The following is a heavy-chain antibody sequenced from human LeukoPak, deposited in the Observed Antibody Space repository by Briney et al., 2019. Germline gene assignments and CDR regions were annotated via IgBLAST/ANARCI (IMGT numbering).Heavy chain of an antibody. D-gene: IGHD4-4*01. V-gene: IGHV3-23*01. CDR1: GFTFSSYA. CDR2: ISGSGGST. CDR3: AKEQYLSPYYYYYGMDV. Sequence: PGGSLRLPCAASGFTFSSYAMSWVRQAPGKGLEWVSAISGSGGSTYYADSVKGRFTISRDNSKNTLYLQMNSLRAEDTAVYYCAKEQYLSPYYYYYGMDVWGQGTTVTVSS. J-gene: IGHJ6*02.